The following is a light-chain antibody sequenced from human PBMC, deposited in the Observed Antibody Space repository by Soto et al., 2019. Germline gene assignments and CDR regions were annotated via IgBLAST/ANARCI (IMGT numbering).Light chain of an antibody. CDR2: KAS. Sequence: DIQMTQSPSTLSASVGDRVTITCRASQSVNSWVAWYQQKPGRAPKVLIHKASSLQSGVPSRFSGSGSATEFTLTISSLQPDDFATYYCQHYDNSPWTVGQGTKVDIK. J-gene: IGKJ1*01. CDR3: QHYDNSPWT. V-gene: IGKV1-5*03. CDR1: QSVNSW.